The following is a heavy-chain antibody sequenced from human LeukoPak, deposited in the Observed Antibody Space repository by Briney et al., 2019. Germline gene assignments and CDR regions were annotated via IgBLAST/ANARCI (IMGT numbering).Heavy chain of an antibody. CDR2: INHSGST. V-gene: IGHV4-34*01. Sequence: PSETLSLTCAVYGGSFSGYYWSWIRHPPGKGQEWIVEINHSGSTNYHPYLKSRVTISVDTSKNQFSLKLSSVTAADTAVYYCARAPPYSSGLFDYWGQGTLVTVSS. D-gene: IGHD6-25*01. CDR1: GGSFSGYY. CDR3: ARAPPYSSGLFDY. J-gene: IGHJ4*02.